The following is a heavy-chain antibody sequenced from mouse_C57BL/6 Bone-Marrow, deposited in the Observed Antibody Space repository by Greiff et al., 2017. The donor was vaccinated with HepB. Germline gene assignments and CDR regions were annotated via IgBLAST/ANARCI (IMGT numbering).Heavy chain of an antibody. CDR1: GYTFTSYG. Sequence: VQLQESGAELARPGASVKLSCKASGYTFTSYGISWVKQRTGQGLEWIGEIYPRSGNTYYNEKFKGKATLTADKSSSTAYMVLRSLTSEDSAVYFCARGDYDEGIAYGGQGTLVTVSA. D-gene: IGHD2-4*01. V-gene: IGHV1-81*01. J-gene: IGHJ3*01. CDR2: IYPRSGNT. CDR3: ARGDYDEGIAY.